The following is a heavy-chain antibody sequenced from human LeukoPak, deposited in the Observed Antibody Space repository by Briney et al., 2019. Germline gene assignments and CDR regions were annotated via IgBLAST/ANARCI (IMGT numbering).Heavy chain of an antibody. J-gene: IGHJ5*02. CDR3: AKGMDSGWYLYNWFDP. CDR2: INPDGRDT. D-gene: IGHD6-19*01. CDR1: GFTFNSCW. V-gene: IGHV3-7*03. Sequence: GGSLRLSCVVSGFTFNSCWMNWVRQAPGKGLEWVAHINPDGRDTYYVDSVKGRFTISRDNSKKTLYLQMNSLRAEDTAVYYCAKGMDSGWYLYNWFDPWGQGTLVTVSS.